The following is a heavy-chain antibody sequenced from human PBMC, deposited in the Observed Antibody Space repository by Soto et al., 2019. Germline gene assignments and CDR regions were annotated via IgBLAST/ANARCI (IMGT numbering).Heavy chain of an antibody. V-gene: IGHV4-34*01. Sequence: SETLSLTCAVYGGSFSGYYWSWIRQPPGKGLEWIGEINHSGSTNYNPSPKSRVTISVDTSKNQFSLKLSSVTAADTAVYYCARDLTMVRGVTHFDYWGQGTLVTVSS. D-gene: IGHD3-10*01. CDR3: ARDLTMVRGVTHFDY. CDR2: INHSGST. J-gene: IGHJ4*02. CDR1: GGSFSGYY.